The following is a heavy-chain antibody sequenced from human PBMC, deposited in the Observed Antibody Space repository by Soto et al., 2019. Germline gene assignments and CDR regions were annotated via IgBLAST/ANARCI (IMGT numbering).Heavy chain of an antibody. V-gene: IGHV3-74*03. Sequence: GGSLRLSCAASGFTFSGHWMHWVRQVPGKGLEWVSRINTDGGSSAYADSVKGRFTISRDNAKNTLYLQMDGLRAEDTAVYYCAREAGYCSRTSCYRRAFDTWGQGTMVTVSS. CDR2: INTDGGSS. D-gene: IGHD2-2*01. J-gene: IGHJ3*02. CDR3: AREAGYCSRTSCYRRAFDT. CDR1: GFTFSGHW.